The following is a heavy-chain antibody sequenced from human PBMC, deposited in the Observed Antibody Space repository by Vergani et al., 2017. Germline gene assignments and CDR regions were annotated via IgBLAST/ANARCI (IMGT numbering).Heavy chain of an antibody. Sequence: QLQLQESGPGLVKPSETLSLTCTVSGGSISSSSYYWGWIRQPPGKGLEWIGSIYYSGSTYYNPSLKSRVTISVDTAKHQFSLKLSSVTAADTAVYYGARHIEGRVLYYDFGSGSTFDYWGQGTLVTVSS. V-gene: IGHV4-39*01. CDR1: GGSISSSSYY. D-gene: IGHD3-3*01. J-gene: IGHJ4*02. CDR2: IYYSGST. CDR3: ARHIEGRVLYYDFGSGSTFDY.